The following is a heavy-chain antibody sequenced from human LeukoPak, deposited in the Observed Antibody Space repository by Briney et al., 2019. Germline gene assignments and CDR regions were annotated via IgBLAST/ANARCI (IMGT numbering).Heavy chain of an antibody. Sequence: PSQTLSLTCTVSGGSISSGSYYWSWIRQPAGKGLEWIGRIYTSGSTNYNPSLKSRVTISVDTSKNQFSLKLSSVTAADTAVYYCARERPYYYDSSGYYDYWGQGTLVTVPS. CDR2: IYTSGST. V-gene: IGHV4-61*02. D-gene: IGHD3-22*01. CDR1: GGSISSGSYY. J-gene: IGHJ4*02. CDR3: ARERPYYYDSSGYYDY.